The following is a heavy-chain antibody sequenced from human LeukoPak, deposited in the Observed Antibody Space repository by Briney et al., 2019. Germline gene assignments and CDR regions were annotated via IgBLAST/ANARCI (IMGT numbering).Heavy chain of an antibody. CDR2: IYYSGST. D-gene: IGHD2-15*01. V-gene: IGHV4-31*03. CDR3: ARALEDIPMSPNAFDI. Sequence: PSETLSLTCTVSGGSISSGGYYWSWIRQHPGKGLEWIGYIYYSGSTYYNPSLKSRVTISVDTSKNQFSLKLSSVTAADTAVYYCARALEDIPMSPNAFDIWGQGTMVTVSS. J-gene: IGHJ3*02. CDR1: GGSISSGGYY.